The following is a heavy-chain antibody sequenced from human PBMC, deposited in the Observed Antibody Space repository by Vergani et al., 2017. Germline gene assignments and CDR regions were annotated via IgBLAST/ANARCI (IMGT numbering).Heavy chain of an antibody. V-gene: IGHV5-51*01. D-gene: IGHD1-1*01. CDR1: EYSFGNYW. J-gene: IGHJ4*02. Sequence: EVELVPSGPEMRKPGESLKISCKGSEYSFGNYWIGWVRQVPGKGLEWMGIIYPADSDTRYSPAFQGQVTISADKSISTAFLQWDSLKASDTALYYCARHTTYTDSWCQGTLVTVSS. CDR3: ARHTTYTDS. CDR2: IYPADSDT.